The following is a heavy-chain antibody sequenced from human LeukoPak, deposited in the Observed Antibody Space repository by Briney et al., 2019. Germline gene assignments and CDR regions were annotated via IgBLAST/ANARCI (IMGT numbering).Heavy chain of an antibody. J-gene: IGHJ4*02. Sequence: GASVKVSCTVSGSTLTKISIDWVRQAPGKGLEWMGSLSPRDGETSHAQKFQGRFNMTADTSTDTAYMEMSSLDFGDTAVYYCATGAMVYDYWGQGTLVIVSS. V-gene: IGHV1-24*01. D-gene: IGHD3-10*01. CDR3: ATGAMVYDY. CDR2: LSPRDGET. CDR1: GSTLTKIS.